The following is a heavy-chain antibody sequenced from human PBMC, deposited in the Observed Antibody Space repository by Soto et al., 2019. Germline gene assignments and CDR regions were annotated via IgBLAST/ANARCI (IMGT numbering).Heavy chain of an antibody. D-gene: IGHD3-10*01. Sequence: GGSLRLSCAASGFTFSSYGMHWVRQAPGKGLEWVAVIWYDGSNKYYADSVKGRFTISRDNSKNTLYLQMNSLRAEDTAVYYCARAGVPSSDYYYYMDVWGKGTTVTVSS. CDR3: ARAGVPSSDYYYYMDV. CDR1: GFTFSSYG. V-gene: IGHV3-33*01. CDR2: IWYDGSNK. J-gene: IGHJ6*03.